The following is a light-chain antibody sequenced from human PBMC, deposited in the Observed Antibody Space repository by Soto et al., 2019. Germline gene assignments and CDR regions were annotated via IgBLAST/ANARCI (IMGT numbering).Light chain of an antibody. CDR3: LQHNSYPQT. V-gene: IGKV1-17*01. CDR2: AAS. J-gene: IGKJ1*01. CDR1: QGIRDA. Sequence: DIQMTQSPSSLSASVGDRVTITCRASQGIRDALGWYQQKPGKAPKRLIYAASSLQSGVPSRFSGSGSGTEFTLTISRLQAEDFATYYCLQHNSYPQTFGQGTKVEIK.